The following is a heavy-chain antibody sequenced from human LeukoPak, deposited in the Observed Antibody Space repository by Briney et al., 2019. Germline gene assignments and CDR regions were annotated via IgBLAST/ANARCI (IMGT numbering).Heavy chain of an antibody. Sequence: TPSETLSLTCAVSGCSISSGGYSWSWIRQPPGKGLEWIGYIYHSGSTYYNPSLKSRVTISVDRSKNQFSLKLSSVTAADTAVYYCARGGDYVWGSYRYSNWFDPWGQGTLVTVSS. V-gene: IGHV4-30-2*01. J-gene: IGHJ5*02. CDR1: GCSISSGGYS. CDR3: ARGGDYVWGSYRYSNWFDP. D-gene: IGHD3-16*02. CDR2: IYHSGST.